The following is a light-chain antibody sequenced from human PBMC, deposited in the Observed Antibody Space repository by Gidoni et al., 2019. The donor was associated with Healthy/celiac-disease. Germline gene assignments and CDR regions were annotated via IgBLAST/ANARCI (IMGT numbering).Light chain of an antibody. CDR3: QVWDSSSDHPT. Sequence: SYVLTPPPSVSVAPGKTARITCGGNNSGSKSVHWYQQKPGKAPVLVIYYDSDRPSGIPERFSGSNSGNTATLTISRVEAGDEADYYCQVWDSSSDHPTFGGGTKLTVL. J-gene: IGLJ2*01. CDR2: YDS. V-gene: IGLV3-21*04. CDR1: NSGSKS.